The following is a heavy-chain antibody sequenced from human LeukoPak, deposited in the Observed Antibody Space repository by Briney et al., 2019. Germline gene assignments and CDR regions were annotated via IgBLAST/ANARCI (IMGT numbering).Heavy chain of an antibody. CDR2: VYSSGKT. V-gene: IGHV4-39*07. Sequence: SETLSLTCTVSGAPIPYSGPYYWSWIRQPAGKRLEYIGSVYSSGKTYYNPSLQTRVTVSLDRSRNQFSLNLYSSTAADTAVYYCARGISTTLSHSRFDPWGQGTLVTVSS. CDR3: ARGISTTLSHSRFDP. D-gene: IGHD1-1*01. CDR1: GAPIPYSGPYY. J-gene: IGHJ5*02.